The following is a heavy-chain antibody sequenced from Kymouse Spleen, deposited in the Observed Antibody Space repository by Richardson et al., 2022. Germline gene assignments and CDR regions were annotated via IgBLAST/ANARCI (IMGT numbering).Heavy chain of an antibody. CDR2: ISYDGSNK. V-gene: IGHV3-30*18. Sequence: QVQLVESGGGVVQPGRSLRLSCAASGFTFSSYGMHWVRQAPGKGLEWVAVISYDGSNKYYADSVKGRFTISRDNSKNTLYLQMNSLRAEDTAVYYCAKCYYGSGSYYNYFDYWGQGTLVTVSS. CDR3: AKCYYGSGSYYNYFDY. D-gene: IGHD3-10*01. CDR1: GFTFSSYG. J-gene: IGHJ4*02.